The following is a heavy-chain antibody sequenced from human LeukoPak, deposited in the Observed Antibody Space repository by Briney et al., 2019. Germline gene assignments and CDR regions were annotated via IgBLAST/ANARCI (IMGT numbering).Heavy chain of an antibody. CDR3: ARNWYSGFDY. CDR1: GFTFRSFG. CDR2: IQYDGSNE. Sequence: GSLRLSCVVSGFTFRSFGMHWVRQPPGKGLEWVAFIQYDGSNEYYADSVKGRSTISRDDSKNMLYVRMNSLRPEDTALYYCARNWYSGFDYWGQGTPVTVSS. V-gene: IGHV3-30*02. D-gene: IGHD1-7*01. J-gene: IGHJ4*02.